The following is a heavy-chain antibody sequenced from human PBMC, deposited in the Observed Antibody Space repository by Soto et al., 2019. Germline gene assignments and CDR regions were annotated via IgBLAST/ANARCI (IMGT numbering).Heavy chain of an antibody. CDR3: AGGAAGIAARPGKTWNLFDP. V-gene: IGHV1-18*04. J-gene: IGHJ5*02. Sequence: QVQLVQSGAEVKKPGASVKVSCKASGYTFTSYGISWVRQAPGQGLEWMGWISAYNGNTNYAQKLQGRVTMTTDTSTGKAYMEPKSLGSGDKAGDYCAGGAAGIAARPGKTWNLFDPWGQGTLVTVSS. CDR2: ISAYNGNT. CDR1: GYTFTSYG. D-gene: IGHD6-6*01.